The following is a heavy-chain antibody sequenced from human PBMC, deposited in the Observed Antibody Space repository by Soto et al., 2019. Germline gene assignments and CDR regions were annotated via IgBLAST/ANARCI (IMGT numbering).Heavy chain of an antibody. CDR2: IYHSGST. Sequence: QVQLKESGPGLVKTSDTLSLTCTVSGGSVSSDSYSWSWIRQSPGKGLEWIGYIYHSGSTNYNPSLKSRVTMSVDTSKNQFSLKLSSVTAADTAVYYCARGNWKGDYWGQGTLVTVSS. V-gene: IGHV4-61*01. J-gene: IGHJ4*02. D-gene: IGHD1-20*01. CDR1: GGSVSSDSYS. CDR3: ARGNWKGDY.